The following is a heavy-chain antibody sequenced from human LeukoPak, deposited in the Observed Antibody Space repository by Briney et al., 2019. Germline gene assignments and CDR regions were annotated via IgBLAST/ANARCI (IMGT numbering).Heavy chain of an antibody. J-gene: IGHJ4*02. CDR3: ARGGLGSAFDN. D-gene: IGHD6-19*01. Sequence: GGSLRLSCAASGFTFSSYGMSWVRQAPGKGLEWVSAISGSGSSTYYADSVKGRFTISRDNSKNTVYLQMNSLRAEDTAVYYCARGGLGSAFDNWGQGTLVTVSS. V-gene: IGHV3-23*01. CDR2: ISGSGSST. CDR1: GFTFSSYG.